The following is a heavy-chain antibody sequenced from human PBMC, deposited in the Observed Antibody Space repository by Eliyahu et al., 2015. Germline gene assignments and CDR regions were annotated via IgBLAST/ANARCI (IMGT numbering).Heavy chain of an antibody. D-gene: IGHD1-26*01. V-gene: IGHV4-34*01. CDR2: INHSGST. Sequence: QVQLQQWGAGLLKPSETLSLTCAVYGGSFSGYYWSXXRQPPGKGLEWIGEINHSGSTNYNPSLKSRVTISVDTSKNQFSLKMSSVTAADTAVYSCARGLSGSYGGEYFQHWGQGTLVSVSS. CDR3: ARGLSGSYGGEYFQH. J-gene: IGHJ1*01. CDR1: GGSFSGYY.